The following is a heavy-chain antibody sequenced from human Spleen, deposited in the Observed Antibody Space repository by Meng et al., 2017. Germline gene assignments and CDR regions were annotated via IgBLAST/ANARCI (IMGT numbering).Heavy chain of an antibody. CDR2: INHSGST. D-gene: IGHD3-10*01. J-gene: IGHJ4*02. CDR3: VRGPITMAHDFDY. V-gene: IGHV4-34*01. Sequence: HLQQLGPGRLNPSELLSLTCVVAGAHFSAYSWIWIRQTLGKGLEWIGEINHSGSTNYNPSLESRATISVDTSQHNLSLKLNSVTAADSAVYYCVRGPITMAHDFDYWGQGTLVTVSS. CDR1: GAHFSAYS.